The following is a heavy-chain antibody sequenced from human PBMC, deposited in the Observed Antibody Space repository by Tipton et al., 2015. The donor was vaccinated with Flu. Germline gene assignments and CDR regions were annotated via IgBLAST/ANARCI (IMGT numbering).Heavy chain of an antibody. Sequence: TLSLTCTVSGGSMSSFYWTWIRQPAGKGLEWIGRMYVSGSTKYHPSLKSRVTMSVDTSKNLFSLKLSSVTAADTAVYYCARGTGAGTDVTFYFWGQGTLVTVSS. V-gene: IGHV4-4*07. D-gene: IGHD3-10*01. J-gene: IGHJ4*02. CDR2: MYVSGST. CDR1: GGSMSSFY. CDR3: ARGTGAGTDVTFYF.